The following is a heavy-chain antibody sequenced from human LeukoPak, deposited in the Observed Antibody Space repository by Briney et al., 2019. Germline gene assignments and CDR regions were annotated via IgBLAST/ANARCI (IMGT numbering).Heavy chain of an antibody. Sequence: GGSLRLSCSASGFTFSSYAMHWVRQAPGKGLEYVSAISSNGGSTYYADSVKGRFTISRDNSKNTLYLQMSSLRPEDTAVYYCVKGIVVVTARAFDCWGQGTLVTVSS. CDR2: ISSNGGST. J-gene: IGHJ4*02. CDR1: GFTFSSYA. V-gene: IGHV3-64D*06. D-gene: IGHD2-21*02. CDR3: VKGIVVVTARAFDC.